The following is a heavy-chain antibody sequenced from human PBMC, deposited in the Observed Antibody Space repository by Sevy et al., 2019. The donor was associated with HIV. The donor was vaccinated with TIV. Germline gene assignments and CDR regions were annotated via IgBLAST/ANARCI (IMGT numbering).Heavy chain of an antibody. V-gene: IGHV1-2*06. CDR3: AREKITIHQGISITAYPYYGLHV. CDR2: INPNSGDT. CDR1: GYTFNNYY. D-gene: IGHD3-10*01. J-gene: IGHJ6*02. Sequence: ASVKVSCQASGYTFNNYYIHWVRQAPGQGLEWMGRINPNSGDTDYAQNFQGRVTMARDTYIATASMELSKLRSDDTAVYYSAREKITIHQGISITAYPYYGLHVWGQGTTVTVSS.